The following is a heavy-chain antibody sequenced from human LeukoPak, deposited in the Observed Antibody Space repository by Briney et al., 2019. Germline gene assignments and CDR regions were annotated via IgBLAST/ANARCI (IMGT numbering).Heavy chain of an antibody. CDR3: AREPDA. J-gene: IGHJ5*02. V-gene: IGHV4-39*07. Sequence: PSETLSLTCTVSGDSISGSNYHWGWIRQPPRKGLEWLGAVHHTGRAFYNPSLRGRTTVSVDTSKNEFSLKLTSVTAADTAVYYCAREPDAWGQGILVIVSS. CDR1: GDSISGSNYH. CDR2: VHHTGRA.